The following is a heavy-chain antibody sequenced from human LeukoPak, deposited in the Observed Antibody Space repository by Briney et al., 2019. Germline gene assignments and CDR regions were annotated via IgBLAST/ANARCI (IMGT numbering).Heavy chain of an antibody. Sequence: SETLSLTCTVSGGSISSSSYYWGWTRQPPGKGLEWIGSIYYSGSTYYNPSLKSRVTISVDTSKNQFSLKLSSVTAADTAVYYCASPPHARYQSSHNWGQGTLVTVSS. V-gene: IGHV4-39*01. D-gene: IGHD3-16*02. CDR1: GGSISSSSYY. CDR2: IYYSGST. J-gene: IGHJ4*02. CDR3: ASPPHARYQSSHN.